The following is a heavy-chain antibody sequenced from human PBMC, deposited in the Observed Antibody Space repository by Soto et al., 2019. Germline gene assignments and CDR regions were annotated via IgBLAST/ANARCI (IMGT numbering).Heavy chain of an antibody. V-gene: IGHV1-69*12. CDR3: AQTLGSAVAGPGRFDL. Sequence: QVQLVQSGAEVKKPGSSVKVSCKASGGTFSNYAISWVRQAPGQGLEWMGGITPFFGTANYAQKFQGRVTITADESMSTAYMELSRLRSEDTDVYYCAQTLGSAVAGPGRFDLWGRGTLVTVSS. D-gene: IGHD6-19*01. CDR1: GGTFSNYA. J-gene: IGHJ2*01. CDR2: ITPFFGTA.